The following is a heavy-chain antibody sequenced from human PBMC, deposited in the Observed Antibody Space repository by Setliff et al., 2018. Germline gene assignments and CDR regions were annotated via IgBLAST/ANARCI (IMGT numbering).Heavy chain of an antibody. Sequence: PSETLSLTCAVYGGSFSTYYWNWIRQPPGKGLEWIGEINHSGSTNYNPSLKSRVTISVDTSKNQFSLKLRSVTAADTAVYYCARHVGSRSRGYNYYYYYMDVWGKGTTVTVSS. CDR1: GGSFSTYY. CDR2: INHSGST. D-gene: IGHD3-10*01. V-gene: IGHV4-34*01. CDR3: ARHVGSRSRGYNYYYYYMDV. J-gene: IGHJ6*03.